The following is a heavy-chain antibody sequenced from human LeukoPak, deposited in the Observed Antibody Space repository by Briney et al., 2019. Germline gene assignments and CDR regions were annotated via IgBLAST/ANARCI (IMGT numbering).Heavy chain of an antibody. CDR1: GFTFDDYA. D-gene: IGHD3-3*01. J-gene: IGHJ3*02. CDR2: ISWNSGSI. CDR3: AKSRRFLEWLPCDI. V-gene: IGHV3-9*03. Sequence: GGSLRLSCAASGFTFDDYAMHWVRQAPGKGLEWVSGISWNSGSIGYADSVKGRFTISRDNAKNSLYLQMNSLRAEDMALYYCAKSRRFLEWLPCDIWGQGTMVTVSS.